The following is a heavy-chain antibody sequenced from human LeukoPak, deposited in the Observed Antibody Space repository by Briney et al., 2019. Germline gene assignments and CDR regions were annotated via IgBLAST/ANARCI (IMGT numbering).Heavy chain of an antibody. Sequence: PGGSLRLSCAASGFTFSTYAMSWVRQAPGKGLEWVSAISGSGDDTYYADSVQGRFTISRDNSKNTLYLQMNSLRAEDTAVYYCAKGGGSGWRWGQGTLVTVSS. CDR3: AKGGGSGWR. V-gene: IGHV3-23*01. CDR2: ISGSGDDT. CDR1: GFTFSTYA. D-gene: IGHD6-19*01. J-gene: IGHJ4*02.